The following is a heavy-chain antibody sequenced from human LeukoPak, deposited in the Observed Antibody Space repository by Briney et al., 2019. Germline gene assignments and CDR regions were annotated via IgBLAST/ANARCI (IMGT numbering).Heavy chain of an antibody. Sequence: GGSLRLSCSASGFTFNRFYLHWVRQAPGKGLEFALHISSNGATTYYADSVKGRFTISRDNSKNTLYLQMSSLRADDTAVYYCVKDRSIAAPNNDFFDSWGQGALVTVSS. V-gene: IGHV3-64D*06. CDR3: VKDRSIAAPNNDFFDS. CDR1: GFTFNRFY. D-gene: IGHD6-6*01. CDR2: ISSNGATT. J-gene: IGHJ4*02.